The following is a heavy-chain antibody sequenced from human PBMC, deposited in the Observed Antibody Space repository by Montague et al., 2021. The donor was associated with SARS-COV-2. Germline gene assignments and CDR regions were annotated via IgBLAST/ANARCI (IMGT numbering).Heavy chain of an antibody. Sequence: SETLSLTCTVSGGSISSYYWSWIRQPAGKGLEWIGRIYPSGSTKYNPSLKSRVTMSVDTSENQFSLKLSSVTAADTAVYYCARDHVTILFMVYYYGMDVWGQGTTDTVSS. D-gene: IGHD4-17*01. CDR3: ARDHVTILFMVYYYGMDV. CDR2: IYPSGST. CDR1: GGSISSYY. V-gene: IGHV4-4*07. J-gene: IGHJ6*02.